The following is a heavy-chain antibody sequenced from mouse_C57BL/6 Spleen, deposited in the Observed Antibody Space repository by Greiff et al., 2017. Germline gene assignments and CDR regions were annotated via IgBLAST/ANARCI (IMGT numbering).Heavy chain of an antibody. V-gene: IGHV1-72*01. D-gene: IGHD1-1*01. CDR2: IDPNRGGT. CDR1: GYTFTSYW. CDR3: ARDGTTVVRAMDY. J-gene: IGHJ4*01. Sequence: QVQLQQPGAELVKPGASVKLSCKASGYTFTSYWMHWVKQRPGRGLEWIGRIDPNRGGTKYNEKFKSKATLTVDKPSSPAYMQLSSLTSEDSAVYYCARDGTTVVRAMDYWGQGTSVTVSS.